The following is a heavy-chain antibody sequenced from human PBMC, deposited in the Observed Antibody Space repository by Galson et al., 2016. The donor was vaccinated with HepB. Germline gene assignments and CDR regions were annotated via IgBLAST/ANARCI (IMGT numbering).Heavy chain of an antibody. CDR2: IYPGDSDT. J-gene: IGHJ2*01. CDR3: ARLGSRGGYTYWYFDL. CDR1: GYSFTTHW. V-gene: IGHV5-51*01. Sequence: QSGAEVKKPGESLKISCKGSGYSFTTHWIGWVRQMPGKGLEWMGIIYPGDSDTRYSPSFQGHVSISADKSLNTAYLQWSSLKASDTAMYYCARLGSRGGYTYWYFDLWGRGTLSLSPQ. D-gene: IGHD3-16*01.